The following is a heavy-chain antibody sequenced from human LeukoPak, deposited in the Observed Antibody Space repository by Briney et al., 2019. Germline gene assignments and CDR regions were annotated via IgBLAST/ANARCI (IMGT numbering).Heavy chain of an antibody. CDR3: AKDGHFHDSSGYSYFDS. J-gene: IGHJ4*02. CDR1: GFTFNNFP. Sequence: GGSLRLSCAASGFTFNNFPMSWVRQVPGKGLEWVSSISGSGGTTYYAGSVRGRFTISRDNAKKTLFLHMRSLRAEDTALYYCAKDGHFHDSSGYSYFDSWGQGILVSVSS. D-gene: IGHD3-22*01. V-gene: IGHV3-23*01. CDR2: ISGSGGTT.